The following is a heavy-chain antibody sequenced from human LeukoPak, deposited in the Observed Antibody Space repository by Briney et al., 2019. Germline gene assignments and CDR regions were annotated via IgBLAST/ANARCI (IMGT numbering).Heavy chain of an antibody. CDR2: IYSGGST. D-gene: IGHD4-17*01. Sequence: PGGSLRLSWAASGFTVSSNYMSWVRQAPGKVLEWVAVIYSGGSTYYADSVKGRFTISRDNSEDTLYLQMNRLRAEDTAVYYCASDYGAYGGDAFDIWGQGTMVTVSS. CDR3: ASDYGAYGGDAFDI. CDR1: GFTVSSNY. J-gene: IGHJ3*02. V-gene: IGHV3-53*01.